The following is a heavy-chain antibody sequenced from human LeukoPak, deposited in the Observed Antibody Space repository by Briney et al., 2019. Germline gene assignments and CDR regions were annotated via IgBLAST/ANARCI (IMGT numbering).Heavy chain of an antibody. D-gene: IGHD6-19*01. CDR1: GYSFNNYW. CDR3: VRPAWTLTGSGWSSTFDY. Sequence: GESLKISCKGSGYSFNNYWIGWVRQMPGKGLEWMGIISPSDSDNRYNSAFQSQVTISADKSSATAYLQWSSLKASDTGMYCCVRPAWTLTGSGWSSTFDYWGQGTLVTVSS. V-gene: IGHV5-51*01. J-gene: IGHJ4*02. CDR2: ISPSDSDN.